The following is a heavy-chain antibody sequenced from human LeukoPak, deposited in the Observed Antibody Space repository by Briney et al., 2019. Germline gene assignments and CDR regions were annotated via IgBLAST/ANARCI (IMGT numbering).Heavy chain of an antibody. CDR1: GDTFSSYA. J-gene: IGHJ4*02. D-gene: IGHD3-10*01. CDR2: IIPIFGAA. CDR3: ARVLVRFGEFDY. V-gene: IGHV1-69*13. Sequence: HGASVKVSCKASGDTFSSYAISWVRQAPGQGLEWMGGIIPIFGAANYAQKFQGRVTITADESTSTAYMELSSLRSEDTAVYYCARVLVRFGEFDYWGQGTLVTVSS.